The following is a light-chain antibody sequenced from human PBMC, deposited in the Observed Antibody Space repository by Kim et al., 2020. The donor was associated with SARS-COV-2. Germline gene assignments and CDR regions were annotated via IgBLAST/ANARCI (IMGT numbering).Light chain of an antibody. CDR1: QSISSW. Sequence: DIQMTQSPSTLSASVRDRVTITCRASQSISSWLAWYQQKPGKAPNLLIYDGSSLEGGAPSRFSGSGSGTEFTLTINNLQPDDLATYYCQQYNNYPYTFGQGTKLEI. V-gene: IGKV1-5*01. CDR3: QQYNNYPYT. J-gene: IGKJ2*01. CDR2: DGS.